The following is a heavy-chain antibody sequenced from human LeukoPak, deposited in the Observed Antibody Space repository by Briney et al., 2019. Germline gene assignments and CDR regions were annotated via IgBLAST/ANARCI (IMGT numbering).Heavy chain of an antibody. Sequence: PGGSLRLSCAASGFTFSSYAMHWVRQAPGKGLEWVAVISCDGSNKYYADSVKGRFTISRDNSKNTLYLQMNSLRAEDTAVYYCARDTVGATTGALDYWGQGTLVTVSS. D-gene: IGHD1-26*01. CDR2: ISCDGSNK. CDR3: ARDTVGATTGALDY. CDR1: GFTFSSYA. V-gene: IGHV3-30-3*01. J-gene: IGHJ4*02.